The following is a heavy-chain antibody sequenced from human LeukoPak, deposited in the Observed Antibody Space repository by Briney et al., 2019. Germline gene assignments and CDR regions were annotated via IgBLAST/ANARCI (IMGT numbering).Heavy chain of an antibody. D-gene: IGHD4-17*01. J-gene: IGHJ4*02. Sequence: GGSLRLSCAASGFTFSDHYMDWVRQAPGKGLEWVGRTTNKANSYTTQYAASVKGRFTISGDDSKNSLYLQMNSLKTEDTAVYYCARARTIWGDYEYYFDYWGQGTLVTVSS. CDR3: ARARTIWGDYEYYFDY. CDR1: GFTFSDHY. CDR2: TTNKANSYTT. V-gene: IGHV3-72*01.